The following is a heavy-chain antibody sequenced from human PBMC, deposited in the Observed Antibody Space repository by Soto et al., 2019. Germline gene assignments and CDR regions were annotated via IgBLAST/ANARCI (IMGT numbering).Heavy chain of an antibody. J-gene: IGHJ4*02. D-gene: IGHD5-12*01. CDR3: AHRPRGYAYYFDY. CDR1: GFSLTTRGVG. Sequence: QITLKESGPTLVKPTQTLTLTCTFSGFSLTTRGVGVAWIRQPPGKALEWLALIFWDDDKWYSPSLKNRLTITEDTSKTQVVLTMTNMHPVDTATYYCAHRPRGYAYYFDYCGQGALVTVSS. CDR2: IFWDDDK. V-gene: IGHV2-5*02.